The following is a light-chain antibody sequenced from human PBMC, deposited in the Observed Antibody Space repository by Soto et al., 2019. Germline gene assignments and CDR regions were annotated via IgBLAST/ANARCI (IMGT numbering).Light chain of an antibody. Sequence: QSALTQPASVSGSPGQSIAISCTGTSSDVGGYNYVSWYQQHPGKAPKLLIYDVSNRPSGVSNRFSGAKSGNTASLTISGLQTEDEAAYYCSSYTSSSTQDVLRTGTKLTV. CDR2: DVS. V-gene: IGLV2-14*01. CDR1: SSDVGGYNY. J-gene: IGLJ1*01. CDR3: SSYTSSSTQDV.